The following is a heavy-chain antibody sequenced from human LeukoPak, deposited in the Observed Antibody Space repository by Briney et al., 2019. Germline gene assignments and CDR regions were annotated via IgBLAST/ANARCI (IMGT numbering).Heavy chain of an antibody. Sequence: GGSLRLSCAASGASGFTFSSYSMNWVRQAPGKGLEWVSAISAGGGSTYYADSVKGRFTISRDNAKNSLYLQMNSLRAEDTAVYYCARVGVRYSSSATFDYWGQGTLVTVSS. CDR3: ARVGVRYSSSATFDY. V-gene: IGHV3-21*01. J-gene: IGHJ4*02. CDR1: GFTFSSYS. D-gene: IGHD6-6*01. CDR2: ISAGGGST.